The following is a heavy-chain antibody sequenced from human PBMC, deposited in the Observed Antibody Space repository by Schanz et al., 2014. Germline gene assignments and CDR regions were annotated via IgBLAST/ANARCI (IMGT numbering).Heavy chain of an antibody. CDR2: IRSSSTPI. Sequence: EVQLVESGGGWVQPGGSLRLSCAASGFPFRYYSMNWVRQAPGKGPEWVSYIRSSSTPIYYADSVKGRFTISRDNAKNSLYLQMNSLRAEDTGLYFCARGGSGSHYRLDYWGQGTLVTVSS. D-gene: IGHD1-26*01. CDR1: GFPFRYYS. J-gene: IGHJ4*02. V-gene: IGHV3-48*01. CDR3: ARGGSGSHYRLDY.